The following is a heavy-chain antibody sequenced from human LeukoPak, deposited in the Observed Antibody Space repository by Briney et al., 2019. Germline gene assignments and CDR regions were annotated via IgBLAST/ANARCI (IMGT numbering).Heavy chain of an antibody. CDR1: GGSISSYY. J-gene: IGHJ4*02. CDR2: IYTSGST. CDR3: ARGRGTHDSSGIFDY. D-gene: IGHD3-22*01. Sequence: SETLSLTCTVSGGSISSYYWSWIRQPAGKGLEWIGRIYTSGSTNYNPSLKSRVTISVDTSKNQFSLKLSSVTAADTAVYYCARGRGTHDSSGIFDYWGQGTLVTVSS. V-gene: IGHV4-4*07.